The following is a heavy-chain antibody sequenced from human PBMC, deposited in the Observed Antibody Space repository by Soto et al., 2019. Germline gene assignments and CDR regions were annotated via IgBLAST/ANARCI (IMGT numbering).Heavy chain of an antibody. J-gene: IGHJ6*02. CDR1: GGSISSSSYY. CDR2: IYYSGST. D-gene: IGHD2-21*01. Sequence: QLQLQESGPGLVKPSETLSLTCTVSGGSISSSSYYWGWIRQPPGKGLEWIGSIYYSGSTYYNPSLKSRVTISVDTSKNQFSLKLSSVTAADTAVYYCARLLWWRESYYGMDVWGQGTTVTVSS. V-gene: IGHV4-39*01. CDR3: ARLLWWRESYYGMDV.